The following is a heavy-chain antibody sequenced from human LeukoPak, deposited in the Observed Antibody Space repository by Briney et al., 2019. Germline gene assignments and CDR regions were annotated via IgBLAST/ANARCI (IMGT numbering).Heavy chain of an antibody. V-gene: IGHV3-53*01. CDR1: GFAVSSSY. CDR3: ARGGRYYDSSGYYHDAFDI. J-gene: IGHJ3*02. CDR2: IYSGGGT. D-gene: IGHD3-22*01. Sequence: PGGSLRLSCAASGFAVSSSYMSWVRQAPGKGLEWVSVIYSGGGTYYANSVKGRFTISRDNSKNTLYLQMNSLRAEDTAVYYRARGGRYYDSSGYYHDAFDIWGQGTMVTVSS.